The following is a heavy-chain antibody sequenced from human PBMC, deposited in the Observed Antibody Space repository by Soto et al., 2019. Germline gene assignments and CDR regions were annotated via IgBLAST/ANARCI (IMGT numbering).Heavy chain of an antibody. Sequence: SETLSLTCTASGGSISSYYWSWIRQPPGKGLEWIGYIYYSGITNYNPSLKSRVTISVDTSKNQFSLKLSSVTAADTAVYYCARDGGWIAAAGLRPPGPSQYWGQGTRVTVPS. V-gene: IGHV4-59*01. CDR3: ARDGGWIAAAGLRPPGPSQY. CDR1: GGSISSYY. CDR2: IYYSGIT. D-gene: IGHD6-13*01. J-gene: IGHJ4*02.